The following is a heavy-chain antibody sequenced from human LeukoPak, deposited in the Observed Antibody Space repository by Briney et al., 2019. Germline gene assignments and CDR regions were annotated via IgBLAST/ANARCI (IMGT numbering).Heavy chain of an antibody. J-gene: IGHJ3*02. CDR2: ISSSSSYI. Sequence: GGSLRLSCAASGFTFSSYSMNWVRQAPGKGLEWASSISSSSSYIYYADSVKGRFTISRDNAKNSLYLQMNSLRAEDTAVYYCARGPPREWELLDDAFDIWGQGTMVTVSS. V-gene: IGHV3-21*01. D-gene: IGHD1-26*01. CDR1: GFTFSSYS. CDR3: ARGPPREWELLDDAFDI.